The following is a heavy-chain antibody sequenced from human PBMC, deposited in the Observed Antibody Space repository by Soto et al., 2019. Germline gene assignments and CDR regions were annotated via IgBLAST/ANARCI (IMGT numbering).Heavy chain of an antibody. D-gene: IGHD4-17*01. CDR3: ARDRGGGGDYAPYDY. Sequence: QVQLVQSGAEVKKPGASVKVSCKASGYTFTTYALTWVRQAPGQGLEWMGWITVYNGNTNYAQKLHGRDTLTTDTAMTTAYMRLRSLRSGDTAVYYGARDRGGGGDYAPYDYCGEGAQVTDYS. CDR2: ITVYNGNT. CDR1: GYTFTTYA. J-gene: IGHJ4*02. V-gene: IGHV1-18*01.